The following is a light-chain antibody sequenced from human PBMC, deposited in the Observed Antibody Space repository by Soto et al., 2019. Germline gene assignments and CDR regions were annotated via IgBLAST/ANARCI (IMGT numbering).Light chain of an antibody. Sequence: DIQMTQSPSTLSASVGERVTIICRASQRINRWLAWYQQKPGKAPKLLIYSASVLQSGVPPRFSGSGSGTECPLTISSLQPDEFATYFCQQYNRFSWTFGQGTKVEI. V-gene: IGKV1-5*03. CDR1: QRINRW. J-gene: IGKJ1*01. CDR2: SAS. CDR3: QQYNRFSWT.